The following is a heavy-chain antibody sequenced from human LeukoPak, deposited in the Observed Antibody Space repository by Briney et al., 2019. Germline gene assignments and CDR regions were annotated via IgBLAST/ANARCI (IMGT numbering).Heavy chain of an antibody. CDR2: ISSNGGST. J-gene: IGHJ6*03. Sequence: GGYLRLSCAASGFTFSSYAMHWVRQAPGKGLEYVSAISSNGGSTYYANSVKGRFTISRDNSKNTLYLQMGSLRAEDMAVYYCARGPYRDYMDVWGKGTTVTISS. D-gene: IGHD1-26*01. CDR3: ARGPYRDYMDV. CDR1: GFTFSSYA. V-gene: IGHV3-64*01.